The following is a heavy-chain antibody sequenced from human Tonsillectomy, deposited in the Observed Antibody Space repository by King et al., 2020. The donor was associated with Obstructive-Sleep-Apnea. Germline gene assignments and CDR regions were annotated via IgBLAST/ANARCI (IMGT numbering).Heavy chain of an antibody. CDR1: GGSISSGDYY. D-gene: IGHD6-13*01. Sequence: VQLQESGPGLVKPSQTLSLTCTVSGGSISSGDYYWSWIRQPPGKGLEWIGYIYYSGSTYYNPSLKSRVTISVDTSKNQFSLKLSSVTAAETAVYYCARGGRGSSWYDDDYYYYGMDVWGQGTTVTVSS. V-gene: IGHV4-30-4*01. CDR2: IYYSGST. J-gene: IGHJ6*02. CDR3: ARGGRGSSWYDDDYYYYGMDV.